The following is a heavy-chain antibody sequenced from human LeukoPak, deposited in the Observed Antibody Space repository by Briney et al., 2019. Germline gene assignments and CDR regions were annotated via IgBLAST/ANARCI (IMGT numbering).Heavy chain of an antibody. CDR1: GVSVSSGSYY. D-gene: IGHD3-22*01. CDR3: ARGAPYYYDSSGYYKY. Sequence: SETLSLTCTVSGVSVSSGSYYWSWIRQPPGKGLEWIGYIYYSGSTNYNPSLKSRVTMSVDTSKSQFSLKLSSVTAADTAVYYCARGAPYYYDSSGYYKYWGQGTLVTVSS. CDR2: IYYSGST. V-gene: IGHV4-61*01. J-gene: IGHJ4*02.